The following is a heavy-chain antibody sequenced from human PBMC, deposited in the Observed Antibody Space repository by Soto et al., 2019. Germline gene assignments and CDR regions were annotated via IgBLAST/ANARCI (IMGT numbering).Heavy chain of an antibody. CDR2: ISGSGGST. V-gene: IGHV3-23*01. CDR1: GFTLRTYV. Sequence: EVQLLESGGDLVQPGGSLRLSCAASGFTLRTYVMSWVRQAPGKGLEWVSSISGSGGSTDYADSVKGRFTISRDNSKNTLYLQMNSLGAEDTAVYYCAKRGSGWSHFDYWGLGTLVSVSS. J-gene: IGHJ4*02. CDR3: AKRGSGWSHFDY. D-gene: IGHD6-19*01.